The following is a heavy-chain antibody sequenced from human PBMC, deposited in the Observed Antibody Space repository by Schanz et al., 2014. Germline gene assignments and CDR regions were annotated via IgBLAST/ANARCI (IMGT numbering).Heavy chain of an antibody. CDR2: ISGRDGST. D-gene: IGHD3-10*01. CDR1: GFTFSSYG. J-gene: IGHJ5*02. Sequence: EVQLVESGGGLVQPGGSLRLSCAASGFTFSSYGMHWVRQAPGMGLEWVSAISGRDGSTYYADSVRGRFTISRDNSKNTLYLQMNSLRAEDTAVYYCTTGQLWSGGGFDLWGQGALVTVSS. CDR3: TTGQLWSGGGFDL. V-gene: IGHV3-23*04.